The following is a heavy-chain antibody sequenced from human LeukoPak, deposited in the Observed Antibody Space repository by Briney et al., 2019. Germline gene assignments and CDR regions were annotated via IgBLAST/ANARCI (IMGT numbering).Heavy chain of an antibody. CDR1: GFTFSGSA. CDR3: TRLGRIRGSGSPPRFDD. CDR2: IRSKANSYAT. Sequence: GGSLRLSCAASGFTFSGSAMHWVRQASGKGLEWVGRIRSKANSYATAYAASVKGRFTISRDDSKNTAYLQMNSLKTEDTAVYYCTRLGRIRGSGSPPRFDDWGQGTLVTVSS. D-gene: IGHD3-10*01. V-gene: IGHV3-73*01. J-gene: IGHJ4*02.